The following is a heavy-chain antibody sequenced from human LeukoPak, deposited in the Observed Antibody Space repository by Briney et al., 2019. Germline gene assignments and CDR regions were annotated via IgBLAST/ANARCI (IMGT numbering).Heavy chain of an antibody. D-gene: IGHD2-15*01. V-gene: IGHV1-46*01. CDR3: ARARSNGWPYYFDY. Sequence: GASVKVSCTASGYTFTSYYMHWVRQAPGQGLEWMGIINPSGGSTNYAQKFQGRVTITADESTSTACMELSSLRSEDTAVYYCARARSNGWPYYFDYWGQGTLVTVSS. CDR1: GYTFTSYY. J-gene: IGHJ4*02. CDR2: INPSGGST.